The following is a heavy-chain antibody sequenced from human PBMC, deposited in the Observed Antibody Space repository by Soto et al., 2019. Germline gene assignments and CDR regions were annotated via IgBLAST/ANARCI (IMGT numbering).Heavy chain of an antibody. D-gene: IGHD1-20*01. Sequence: SETLSLTCTVSGGSISTYYWIWIRQPPGMGLEWIGYIHHSGSTIYNPSLRSRVTMSLDMSKNQFSLNLTSVTAADTAEYYCARYNWNSGGWFDPWGQGSLVTVSS. CDR3: ARYNWNSGGWFDP. V-gene: IGHV4-59*01. CDR1: GGSISTYY. CDR2: IHHSGST. J-gene: IGHJ5*02.